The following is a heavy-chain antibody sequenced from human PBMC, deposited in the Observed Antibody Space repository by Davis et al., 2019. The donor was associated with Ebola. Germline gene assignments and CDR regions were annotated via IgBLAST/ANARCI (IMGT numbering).Heavy chain of an antibody. J-gene: IGHJ6*02. CDR2: IFYSGSSSYSGST. V-gene: IGHV4-59*12. CDR3: ARAPLFRVYGSGSYYNRENHYYYYGMDV. D-gene: IGHD3-10*01. Sequence: MPSETLSLTCTVSGGSISSYYWSWIRQSPGKGLEWIGNIFYSGSSSYSGSTNYHSSLKSRIFISVDTSKNQFSLKLSSVTAADTAVYYCARAPLFRVYGSGSYYNRENHYYYYGMDVWGQGTTVTVSS. CDR1: GGSISSYY.